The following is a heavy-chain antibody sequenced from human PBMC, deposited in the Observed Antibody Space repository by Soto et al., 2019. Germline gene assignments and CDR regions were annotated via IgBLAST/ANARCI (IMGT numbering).Heavy chain of an antibody. V-gene: IGHV4-59*08. CDR2: IYYSGST. J-gene: IGHJ4*02. CDR3: ARYGSGSSVDY. Sequence: SETLSLTCTVSGGSISSYYWSWIRQPPGKGLEWIGYIYYSGSTNYNPSLKSRVTISVDTSKNQFSLKLSSVTAADTAVYYCARYGSGSSVDYWGQGTPVTVSS. D-gene: IGHD3-10*01. CDR1: GGSISSYY.